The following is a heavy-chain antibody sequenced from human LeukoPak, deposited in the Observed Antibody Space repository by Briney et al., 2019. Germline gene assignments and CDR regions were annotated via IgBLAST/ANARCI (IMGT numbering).Heavy chain of an antibody. V-gene: IGHV3-66*01. J-gene: IGHJ4*02. CDR2: IFGGGST. CDR1: GFTVSSNY. D-gene: IGHD3-16*01. Sequence: GGSLRLSCAASGFTVSSNYMTWVHQAPGQGLEWVSVIFGGGSTYYADSVKGRFTISRDNSKNTLFLQMNSLRVEDTAVYYCARGPGGYDNWGQGTLVTVSS. CDR3: ARGPGGYDN.